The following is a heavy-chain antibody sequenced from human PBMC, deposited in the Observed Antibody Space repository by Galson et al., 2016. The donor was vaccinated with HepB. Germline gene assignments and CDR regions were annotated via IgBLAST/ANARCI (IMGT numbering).Heavy chain of an antibody. J-gene: IGHJ4*02. CDR1: GFTFSVYA. D-gene: IGHD4-23*01. CDR3: ARHHDYGGSYSIDY. V-gene: IGHV3-30-3*01. Sequence: SLRLSCAASGFTFSVYAMHWVRQAPGKGLEWVTVISYDGSSTYYADSVKGRFTISRDKSKNTLYLQMNDLRAEDTAVYYCARHHDYGGSYSIDYWGQGTLVTVSS. CDR2: ISYDGSST.